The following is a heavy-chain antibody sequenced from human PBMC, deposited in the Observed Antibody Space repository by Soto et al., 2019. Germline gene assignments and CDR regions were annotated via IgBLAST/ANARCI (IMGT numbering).Heavy chain of an antibody. V-gene: IGHV4-59*01. D-gene: IGHD6-25*01. J-gene: IGHJ4*02. CDR3: ARIGGYHGPLDY. CDR2: TYHRGST. CDR1: RVSISSYF. Sequence: SETLSRTCSVSRVSISSYFWSWIRQAPGGGLEWIGYTYHRGSTNYSPSLKSRVAISLDTSENQFSLKVNSVTAADTAVYYCARIGGYHGPLDYWGQGTPVTVSS.